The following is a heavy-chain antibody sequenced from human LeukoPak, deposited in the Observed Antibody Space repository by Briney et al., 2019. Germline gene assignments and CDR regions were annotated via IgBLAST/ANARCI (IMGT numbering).Heavy chain of an antibody. Sequence: SETLSLTCAAYGGSFSGYYWSWIRQPPGKGLEWIGEINHSGSTNYNPSLKSRVTISVDTSKNQFSLKLSSVTAADTAVYYCARATDTYYYDSSGRGAGRFDYWGQGTLVTVSS. V-gene: IGHV4-34*01. CDR3: ARATDTYYYDSSGRGAGRFDY. D-gene: IGHD3-22*01. J-gene: IGHJ4*02. CDR2: INHSGST. CDR1: GGSFSGYY.